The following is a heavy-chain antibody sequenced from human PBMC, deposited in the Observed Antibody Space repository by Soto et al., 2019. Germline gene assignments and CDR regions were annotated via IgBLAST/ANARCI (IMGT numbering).Heavy chain of an antibody. J-gene: IGHJ4*02. D-gene: IGHD2-21*01. CDR3: AREEAVVVVNATLGGGVYFDY. Sequence: QVQLVQSGAEVKKPGSSVKVSCKASGGTFSSYAISWVRQAPGQGLEWMGGIIPIFGTANYAQKFQGRVTITADESTSTAYRELGSLRAEDTAVYYCAREEAVVVVNATLGGGVYFDYWCQGTLVTVSS. CDR2: IIPIFGTA. V-gene: IGHV1-69*01. CDR1: GGTFSSYA.